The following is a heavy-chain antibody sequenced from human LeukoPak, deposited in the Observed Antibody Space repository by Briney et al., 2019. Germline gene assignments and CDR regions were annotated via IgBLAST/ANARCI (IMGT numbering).Heavy chain of an antibody. V-gene: IGHV3-30*04. Sequence: PGGSLRLSCAASGFTFSRYAFHWVRQAPGKGLQWVAVISYEGSNKYYADSVKGRFTISRDDSKNTVYLQMNSLRSEDTAVYYCARDQLAFSGYDTLFDYWGQGTLVAVSS. D-gene: IGHD5-12*01. J-gene: IGHJ4*02. CDR3: ARDQLAFSGYDTLFDY. CDR2: ISYEGSNK. CDR1: GFTFSRYA.